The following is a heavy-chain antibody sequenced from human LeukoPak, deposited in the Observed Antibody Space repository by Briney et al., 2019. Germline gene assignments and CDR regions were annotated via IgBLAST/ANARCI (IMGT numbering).Heavy chain of an antibody. D-gene: IGHD2-2*01. CDR1: GGSISSKTYF. J-gene: IGHJ4*02. Sequence: SETLSLTCSVSGGSISSKTYFWGWIRQPPGKGLEWIGSIYYSGSTYYNPSLSSRVTISEDTSKNQFSLKLSSVTAADTAVYYCAREKGYCSSTSCSTFDSWGQGTLVTVSS. CDR2: IYYSGST. V-gene: IGHV4-39*07. CDR3: AREKGYCSSTSCSTFDS.